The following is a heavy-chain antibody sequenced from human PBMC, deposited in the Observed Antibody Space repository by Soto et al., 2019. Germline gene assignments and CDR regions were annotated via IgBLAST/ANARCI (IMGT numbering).Heavy chain of an antibody. J-gene: IGHJ4*02. CDR1: GYTFTSYG. V-gene: IGHV1-18*01. Sequence: QVQLVQSGAEVKKPGASVKVSCKASGYTFTSYGISWVRQAPGQGLEWMGWISAYNGNTNYAQKLQGRVTMTTDTSTSTGYMELRSLRSDDTAVYYCSRVYRITMVRGELSEYLGQGTLVTVSS. D-gene: IGHD3-10*01. CDR2: ISAYNGNT. CDR3: SRVYRITMVRGELSEY.